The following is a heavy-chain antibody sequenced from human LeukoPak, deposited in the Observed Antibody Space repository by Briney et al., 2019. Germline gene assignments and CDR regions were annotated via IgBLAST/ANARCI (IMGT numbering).Heavy chain of an antibody. Sequence: GGSLRLSCAASGFTLDDYGMSWVRQAPGKGLEWVSGINWNGGSTGYADSVKGRFTISRDNAKNSLYLQMNSLRAEDTALYYCARVRTQGYYYYYMDVWGKGTTVTVSS. V-gene: IGHV3-20*04. CDR2: INWNGGST. CDR1: GFTLDDYG. J-gene: IGHJ6*03. CDR3: ARVRTQGYYYYYMDV.